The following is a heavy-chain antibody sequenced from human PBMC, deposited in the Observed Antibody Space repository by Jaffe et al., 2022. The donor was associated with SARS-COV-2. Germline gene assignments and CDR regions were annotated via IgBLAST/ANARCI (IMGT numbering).Heavy chain of an antibody. CDR2: ISYDGSNK. CDR3: AREYYDFWSGYGDNWFDP. D-gene: IGHD3-3*01. V-gene: IGHV3-30-3*01. Sequence: QVQLVESGGGVVQPGRSLRLSCAASGFTFSSYAMHWVRQAPGKGLEWVAVISYDGSNKYYADSVKGRFTISRDNSKNTLYLQMNSLRAEDTAVYYCAREYYDFWSGYGDNWFDPWGQGTLVTVSS. J-gene: IGHJ5*02. CDR1: GFTFSSYA.